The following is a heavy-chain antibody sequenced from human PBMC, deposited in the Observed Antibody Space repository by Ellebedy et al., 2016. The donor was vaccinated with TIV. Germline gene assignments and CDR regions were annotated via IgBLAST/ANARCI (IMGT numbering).Heavy chain of an antibody. CDR2: ISAYNGNT. J-gene: IGHJ6*04. CDR3: ARGRYGDV. CDR1: GYSFTSYS. D-gene: IGHD1-1*01. V-gene: IGHV1-18*04. Sequence: ASVKVSCXASGYSFTSYSISWVRQAPGQGLEWVGWISAYNGNTYYAQKLQGRVTVTADISTSTAYMELRGLRSDDTAVYYCARGRYGDVWGKGATITVSS.